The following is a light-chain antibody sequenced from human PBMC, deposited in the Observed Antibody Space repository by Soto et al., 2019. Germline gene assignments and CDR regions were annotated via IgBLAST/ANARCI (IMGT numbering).Light chain of an antibody. CDR1: QGISSY. Sequence: EIQLTQSPSLLSASVGDRVTITCRASQGISSYLAWYQQKPGKAPKLLIYTASSLQSGVPSRFSGRGSGTEFTLTISSLQPEDSATYYCQQLNSYPLFTFGPGTKVDVK. CDR2: TAS. J-gene: IGKJ3*01. CDR3: QQLNSYPLFT. V-gene: IGKV1-9*01.